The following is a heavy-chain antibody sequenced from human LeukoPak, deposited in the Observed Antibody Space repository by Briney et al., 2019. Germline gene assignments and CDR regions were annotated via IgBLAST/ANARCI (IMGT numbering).Heavy chain of an antibody. CDR2: ISSSGNTI. CDR3: ARGGGWFDP. D-gene: IGHD3-3*01. V-gene: IGHV3-11*01. J-gene: IGHJ5*02. CDR1: GFTFSDYY. Sequence: PGRSLRLSCAASGFTFSDYYMSWLRQAPGKGLEWVSYISSSGNTIYYADSVKGRFTISRDNAKNSLYLQMNSLRAEDTAVYYCARGGGWFDPWGQGSLVTVSS.